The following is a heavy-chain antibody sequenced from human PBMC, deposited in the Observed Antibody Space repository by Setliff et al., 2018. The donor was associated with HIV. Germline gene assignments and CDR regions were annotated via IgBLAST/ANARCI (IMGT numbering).Heavy chain of an antibody. Sequence: KTSETLSLTCTVSGASSSSHYWSWIRQPPGKAPEWIGYVYNSGTTKYNPSLKSRVTISVDTSKNQFSLKLTSVTATDTAVYYCARDRRDDYYLTAYFDSLGQGTLVTVSS. CDR3: ARDRRDDYYLTAYFDS. D-gene: IGHD1-26*01. CDR1: GASSSSHY. V-gene: IGHV4-4*08. J-gene: IGHJ4*02. CDR2: VYNSGTT.